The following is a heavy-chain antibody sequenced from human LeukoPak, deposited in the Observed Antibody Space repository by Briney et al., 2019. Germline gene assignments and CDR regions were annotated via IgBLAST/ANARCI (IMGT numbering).Heavy chain of an antibody. D-gene: IGHD6-19*01. CDR2: INQRRNT. CDR3: ARHGWHAWYFDL. Sequence: SETLSLTCVVYGESFSGYSWSGIRQPPGKGLEWIGEINQRRNTNYNPSLKSRVTISIDTSKNQFSLKLSSVTAADTAVYYCARHGWHAWYFDLWGRGTLVTVSS. V-gene: IGHV4-34*01. CDR1: GESFSGYS. J-gene: IGHJ2*01.